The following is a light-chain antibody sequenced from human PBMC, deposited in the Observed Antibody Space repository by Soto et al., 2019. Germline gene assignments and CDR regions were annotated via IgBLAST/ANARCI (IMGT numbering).Light chain of an antibody. Sequence: QSALTQPASVSGSPGQSITISCTGTSSDVGAYNHVSWYQHHPGKAPKLMIFEVSSRPSGVSNRFSGSKSGNTASLTISGLQAEDEADYYCSSYTSSSTLVFGGGTKLTVL. V-gene: IGLV2-14*01. CDR2: EVS. CDR3: SSYTSSSTLV. CDR1: SSDVGAYNH. J-gene: IGLJ3*02.